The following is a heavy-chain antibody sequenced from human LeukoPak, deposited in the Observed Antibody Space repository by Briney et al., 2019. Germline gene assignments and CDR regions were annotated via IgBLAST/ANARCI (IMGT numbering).Heavy chain of an antibody. V-gene: IGHV3-23*01. CDR1: GFTFSSYA. D-gene: IGHD4-17*01. CDR2: ISGSGGST. J-gene: IGHJ5*02. Sequence: GGSLRLSCAASGFTFSSYAMSWVRQAPGKGLEWVSAISGSGGSTYYADSVKGRFTISRDNAKNSLYLQMNSLRAEDTAVYYCARETTTVSLNNWFDPWGQGALVTVSS. CDR3: ARETTTVSLNNWFDP.